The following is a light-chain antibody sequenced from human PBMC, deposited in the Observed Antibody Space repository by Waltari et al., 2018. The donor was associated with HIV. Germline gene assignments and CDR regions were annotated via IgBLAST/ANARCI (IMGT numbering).Light chain of an antibody. CDR2: DAS. CDR3: QQRNSWPPDVT. Sequence: EIVLPQCPDMLSSNPGERVTLSCRASQSVSSYLAWYQQKPGQAPRLLMYDASNRATGIPARFSGSGSGKDFTLTISSLEPEDFAVYYCQQRNSWPPDVTFGPGTKVDIK. J-gene: IGKJ3*01. CDR1: QSVSSY. V-gene: IGKV3-11*01.